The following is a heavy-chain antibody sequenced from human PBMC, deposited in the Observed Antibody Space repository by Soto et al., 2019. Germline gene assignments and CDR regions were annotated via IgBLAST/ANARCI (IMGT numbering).Heavy chain of an antibody. CDR2: IYYSGST. J-gene: IGHJ4*02. D-gene: IGHD3-10*01. CDR3: AKKSVVRGTVRFDY. V-gene: IGHV4-59*11. Sequence: SETLSLTCTVSGGSISNHYWTWIRQPPGKGLEWIGYIYYSGSTNYNPSLKSRVTISVDTSKNQFSLKLSSVTAADTAVYYCAKKSVVRGTVRFDYWGQGTLVTVSS. CDR1: GGSISNHY.